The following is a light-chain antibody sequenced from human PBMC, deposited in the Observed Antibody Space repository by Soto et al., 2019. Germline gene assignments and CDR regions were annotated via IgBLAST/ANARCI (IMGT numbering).Light chain of an antibody. CDR2: GAS. J-gene: IGKJ1*01. CDR1: QGISNS. V-gene: IGKV1-27*01. CDR3: QKYDSAART. Sequence: DVQMTQSPSSLSASVGDRATITCRASQGISNSLAWYQQRPGRVPKLLIYGASNLQSEVPSRFSGSGSGTDFTLTISSLQPEDVATYYCQKYDSAARTVGQGTKVDI.